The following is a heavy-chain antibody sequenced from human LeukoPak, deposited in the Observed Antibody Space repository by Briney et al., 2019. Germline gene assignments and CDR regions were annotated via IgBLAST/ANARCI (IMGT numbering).Heavy chain of an antibody. J-gene: IGHJ5*02. D-gene: IGHD3-10*01. CDR1: GGSISSYY. CDR2: IYYSGST. Sequence: SETLSLTCTVSGGSISSYYWSWIRQPPGKGLEWIGYIYYSGSTYYNPSLKSRVTISVDTSKNQFSLKLSSVTAADTAVYYCARDPVVRGVLPFDWFDPWGQGTLVTVSS. V-gene: IGHV4-59*12. CDR3: ARDPVVRGVLPFDWFDP.